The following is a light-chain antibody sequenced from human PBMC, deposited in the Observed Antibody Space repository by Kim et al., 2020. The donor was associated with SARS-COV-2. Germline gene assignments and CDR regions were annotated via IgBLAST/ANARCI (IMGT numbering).Light chain of an antibody. V-gene: IGLV3-1*01. CDR3: QAWDGTTVV. J-gene: IGLJ2*01. Sequence: SYELTQPPSVSVSPGQTASITCSGDNLGSKYVCWYQQKPGQSPVLVIYQNTKRPSGIPERFSGSNSGNTATLTISGTQAMDESDFYCQAWDGTTVVFGGGTQLTVL. CDR1: NLGSKY. CDR2: QNT.